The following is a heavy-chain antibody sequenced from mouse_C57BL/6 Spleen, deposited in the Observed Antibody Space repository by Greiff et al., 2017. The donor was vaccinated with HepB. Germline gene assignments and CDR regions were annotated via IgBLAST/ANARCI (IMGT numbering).Heavy chain of an antibody. J-gene: IGHJ2*01. Sequence: VQLQQSGAELVRPGASVTLSCKASGYTFTDYEMHWVKQTPVHGLEWIGAIDPETGGTAYNQKFKGKAILTAAKSSSTAYMELRSLTSEDSAVYYCILYDYDFRYWGQGTTLTVSS. CDR2: IDPETGGT. CDR3: ILYDYDFRY. D-gene: IGHD2-4*01. CDR1: GYTFTDYE. V-gene: IGHV1-15*01.